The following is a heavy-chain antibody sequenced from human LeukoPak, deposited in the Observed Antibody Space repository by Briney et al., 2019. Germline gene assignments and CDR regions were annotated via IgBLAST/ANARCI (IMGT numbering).Heavy chain of an antibody. CDR2: IYDSEGT. J-gene: IGHJ4*02. Sequence: SETLSLTCTVSGVSISNAGYLWSWIRQPPGKGLEYIGYIYDSEGTYYNPSLKSRVTISVDRANNQFSLKLSSVTAADTAFYYCARGRKGGSALWGQGTLVTVSS. CDR3: ARGRKGGSAL. V-gene: IGHV4-30-2*01. CDR1: GVSISNAGYL. D-gene: IGHD3-10*01.